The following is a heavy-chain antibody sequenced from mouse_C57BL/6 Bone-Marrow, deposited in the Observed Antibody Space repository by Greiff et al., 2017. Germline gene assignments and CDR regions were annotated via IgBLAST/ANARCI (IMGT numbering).Heavy chain of an antibody. Sequence: EVQVVESGGDLVKPGGSLKLSCAASGFTFSSYGMSWVRQTPDKRLEWVATISSGGSYTYYPDSVKGRFTISRDNAKNTLYLQMSSLKSEDTAMYYCARNYYAMDDWGQGTSVTVSS. J-gene: IGHJ4*01. CDR1: GFTFSSYG. V-gene: IGHV5-6*01. CDR3: ARNYYAMDD. CDR2: ISSGGSYT.